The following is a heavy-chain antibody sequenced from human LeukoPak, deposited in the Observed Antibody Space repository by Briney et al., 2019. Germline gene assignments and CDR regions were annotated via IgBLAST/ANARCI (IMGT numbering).Heavy chain of an antibody. D-gene: IGHD1-1*01. V-gene: IGHV3-43*01. Sequence: GGSLRLSCAASGFTFDDYTMHWVRQAPGKGLEWVSLISWDGGSTHYADSVKGRFTISRDNSKNSLYLQMNSLRTEDTALYYCAKERTTGTTGLDWGQGTLVTVSS. CDR1: GFTFDDYT. CDR2: ISWDGGST. J-gene: IGHJ4*02. CDR3: AKERTTGTTGLD.